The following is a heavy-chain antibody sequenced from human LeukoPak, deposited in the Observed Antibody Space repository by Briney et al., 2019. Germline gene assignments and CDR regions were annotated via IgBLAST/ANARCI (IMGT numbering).Heavy chain of an antibody. J-gene: IGHJ4*02. V-gene: IGHV3-74*03. CDR3: ASGAYYHDY. CDR2: INSDASVT. D-gene: IGHD3-22*01. CDR1: GFTFSSYW. Sequence: GGSLRLSCAASGFTFSSYWMHWVRQGPGKGLVWVSRINSDASVTEYADSVKGRFTISRDNAKNTLFLQMNSLRVEDTAVYYCASGAYYHDYWGQGTPVTVSS.